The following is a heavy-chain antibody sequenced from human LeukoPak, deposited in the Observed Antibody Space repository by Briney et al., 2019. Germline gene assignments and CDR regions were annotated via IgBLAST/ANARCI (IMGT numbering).Heavy chain of an antibody. CDR3: AKEQYDFWSGYYTGIFGY. J-gene: IGHJ4*02. Sequence: PGGSLRLSCAASGFTFSSYGTHWVRQAPGKGLEWVAVIWYDGSNKYYADSVKGRFTISRDNSKNTLYLQMNSLRAEDTAVYYCAKEQYDFWSGYYTGIFGYWGQGTLVTVSS. V-gene: IGHV3-33*06. CDR2: IWYDGSNK. D-gene: IGHD3-3*01. CDR1: GFTFSSYG.